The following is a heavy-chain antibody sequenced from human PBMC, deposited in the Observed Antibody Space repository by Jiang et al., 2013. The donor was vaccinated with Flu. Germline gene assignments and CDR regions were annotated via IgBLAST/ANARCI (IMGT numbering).Heavy chain of an antibody. CDR3: VRMVYQGCPSGECYSAHFDY. V-gene: IGHV2-70*11. J-gene: IGHJ4*02. Sequence: KPTQTLTLTCTFSGFSLSTSGMCVSWIRQPPGKALELLARIDWDDDEYYDTSLKTRLTVSKDTSKNQVVLTMTNMDPVDTATYYCVRMVYQGCPSGECYSAHFDYWGQGTQVIVSS. CDR2: IDWDDDE. D-gene: IGHD2-21*01. CDR1: GFSLSTSGMC.